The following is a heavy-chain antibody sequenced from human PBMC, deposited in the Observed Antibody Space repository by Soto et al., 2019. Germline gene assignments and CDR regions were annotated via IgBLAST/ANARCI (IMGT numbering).Heavy chain of an antibody. V-gene: IGHV3-9*01. D-gene: IGHD5-12*01. Sequence: GGSLRLSCAASGFTFDDYAMHWVRQAPGKGLEWVSGISWNSGSIGYADSVKGRFTISRDNAKNSLYLQMNSLRAEDTALYYCAKDRSGYDGDGMDVWGQGTTVTVSS. CDR1: GFTFDDYA. CDR3: AKDRSGYDGDGMDV. J-gene: IGHJ6*02. CDR2: ISWNSGSI.